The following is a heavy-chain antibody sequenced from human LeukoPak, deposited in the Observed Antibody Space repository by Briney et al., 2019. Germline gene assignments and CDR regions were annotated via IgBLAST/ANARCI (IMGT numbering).Heavy chain of an antibody. CDR1: GFTFSSYS. D-gene: IGHD6-13*01. CDR2: ISSSSSYI. Sequence: GGSLRLSCAASGFTFSSYSMNWVRQAPGKGLEWVSSISSSSSYIYYADPVKGRFTISRDNAKNSLYLQMNSLRAEDTAVYYCARVAPGIAAAGINYYYGMDVWGQGTTVTVSS. J-gene: IGHJ6*02. V-gene: IGHV3-21*01. CDR3: ARVAPGIAAAGINYYYGMDV.